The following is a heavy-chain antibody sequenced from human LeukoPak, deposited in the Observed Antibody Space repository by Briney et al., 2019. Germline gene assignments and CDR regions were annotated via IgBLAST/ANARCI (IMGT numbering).Heavy chain of an antibody. CDR3: ATSAAGSEYYYGMDV. CDR2: FDPEDGET. Sequence: ASVKVSCKVSGYTLTELSMHWVRQAPGKGLEWMGGFDPEDGETIYAQKFQGRVTMTEDTSTDTAYMELSSVRSEDTAVYYCATSAAGSEYYYGMDVWGQGTTVTVSS. CDR1: GYTLTELS. J-gene: IGHJ6*02. V-gene: IGHV1-24*01. D-gene: IGHD6-13*01.